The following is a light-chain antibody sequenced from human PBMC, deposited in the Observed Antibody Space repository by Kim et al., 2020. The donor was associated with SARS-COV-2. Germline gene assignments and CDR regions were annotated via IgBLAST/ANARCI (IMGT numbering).Light chain of an antibody. CDR1: TLRSYY. V-gene: IGLV3-19*01. CDR3: NSRDSSGNYLEV. J-gene: IGLJ1*01. Sequence: GQTVRITCHGDTLRSYYASWYQQKPGQAPVLVIYGKNNRPSGIPDRFSGSSSGNTASLTITGAQAEDEADYYCNSRDSSGNYLEVFGTGTKVTVL. CDR2: GKN.